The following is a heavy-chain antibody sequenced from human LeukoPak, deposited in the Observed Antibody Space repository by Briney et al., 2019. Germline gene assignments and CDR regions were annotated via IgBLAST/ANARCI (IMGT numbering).Heavy chain of an antibody. CDR3: ARDLYGSGSYYDYAFDI. J-gene: IGHJ3*02. D-gene: IGHD3-10*01. V-gene: IGHV4-4*07. CDR1: GGSISSYY. Sequence: SETLSLTCTVSGGSISSYYWSWIRQPAGKGLEWIGRIYTSGSTNYNPSLKSRVTISVDTSKNQFSLKLSSVTAADTAVYYCARDLYGSGSYYDYAFDIWGQGTMVTVSS. CDR2: IYTSGST.